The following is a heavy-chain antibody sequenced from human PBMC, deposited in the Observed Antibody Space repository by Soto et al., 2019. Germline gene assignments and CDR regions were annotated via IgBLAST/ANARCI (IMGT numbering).Heavy chain of an antibody. CDR2: IYYSGST. CDR3: ASLGSSSWATIDY. D-gene: IGHD6-13*01. Sequence: SETLSLTCAVHGGSFTGFYWDWIRQPPGKGLEWIGYIYYSGSTNYNPSLKSRVTISVDTSKNQFSLKLSSVTAADTAVYYCASLGSSSWATIDYWGQGTLVTVSS. V-gene: IGHV4-59*12. CDR1: GGSFTGFY. J-gene: IGHJ4*02.